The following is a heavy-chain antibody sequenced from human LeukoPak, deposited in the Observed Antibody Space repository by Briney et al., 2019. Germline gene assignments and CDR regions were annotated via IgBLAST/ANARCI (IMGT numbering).Heavy chain of an antibody. D-gene: IGHD5-12*01. CDR2: TYFRSMWRS. CDR3: ARGGGYDFDY. Sequence: SQTLSLTCAISGESVSSNSATWNWIRQSPSRGLEWLGRTYFRSMWRSDYAVSVKSRVTINPDTPKNQISLQLNSVTPEDTAVYYCARGGGYDFDYWGQGTLVTVSS. CDR1: GESVSSNSAT. J-gene: IGHJ4*02. V-gene: IGHV6-1*01.